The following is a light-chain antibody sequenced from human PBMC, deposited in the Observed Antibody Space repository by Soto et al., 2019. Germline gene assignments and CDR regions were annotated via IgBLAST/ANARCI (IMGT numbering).Light chain of an antibody. Sequence: DVQMTQSPSSLSASVGDRVTITCRASQGIDRWLAWYQQKPGKAPKVLIYTASSLRSGVPLRFSGSGSGTDFSLTISSLQPEDLATYYCKQSKSFPLIFGGGTKVDIK. CDR3: KQSKSFPLI. CDR1: QGIDRW. CDR2: TAS. V-gene: IGKV1-12*01. J-gene: IGKJ4*01.